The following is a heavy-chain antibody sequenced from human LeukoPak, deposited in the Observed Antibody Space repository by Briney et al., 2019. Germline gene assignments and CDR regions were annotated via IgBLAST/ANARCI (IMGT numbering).Heavy chain of an antibody. Sequence: GGSLRLSCAASGFTFSSYAMSWVRQAPGKGLEWVSAISGSGGSTYYADAVKGRFTIPRDNSKNTLYLQMNSLRAEDTAVYYCAKAEYNYYDSSGPFYFDYWGQGTLVTVSS. CDR2: ISGSGGST. J-gene: IGHJ4*02. CDR1: GFTFSSYA. D-gene: IGHD3-22*01. CDR3: AKAEYNYYDSSGPFYFDY. V-gene: IGHV3-23*01.